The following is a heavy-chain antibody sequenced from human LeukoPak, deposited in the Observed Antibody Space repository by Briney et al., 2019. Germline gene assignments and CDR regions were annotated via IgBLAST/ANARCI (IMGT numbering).Heavy chain of an antibody. V-gene: IGHV3-7*01. CDR3: ARGAYSGYDYRFDP. CDR1: GFTFSRCW. J-gene: IGHJ5*02. Sequence: SGGSLRLSCAASGFTFSRCWMSWVRQAPGKGLEWVANIHQDGSDKYYVDSVKGRFTISRDNAKRSLSLQMNSLRADDTAVYYCARGAYSGYDYRFDPWGQGTLVTVSS. D-gene: IGHD5-12*01. CDR2: IHQDGSDK.